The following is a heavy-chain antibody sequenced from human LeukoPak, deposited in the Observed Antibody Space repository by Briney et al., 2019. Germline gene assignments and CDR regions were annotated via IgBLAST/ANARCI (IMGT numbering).Heavy chain of an antibody. V-gene: IGHV3-74*01. CDR3: ASTGYSSSWYGAYYYYMDV. CDR2: VIRDGSFT. J-gene: IGHJ6*03. CDR1: GFTFRSYW. D-gene: IGHD6-13*01. Sequence: PGGSLRLSCAASGFTFRSYWMHWVRQAPGKGPEWVSRVIRDGSFTNYADSVKGRFTISRDNAKNSLYLQMNSLRAEDTAVYYCASTGYSSSWYGAYYYYMDVWGKGTTVTVSS.